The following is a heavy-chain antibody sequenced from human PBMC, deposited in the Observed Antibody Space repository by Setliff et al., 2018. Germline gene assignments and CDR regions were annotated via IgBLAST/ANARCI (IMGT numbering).Heavy chain of an antibody. CDR1: GGSISSMSYY. Sequence: SETLSLTCTVSGGSISSMSYYWGWIRQPPGRGLEWIGIISHSGSTDYNPSLKSRVTISLDKSRNQFSLHLNSVTASDTAVYYCARASYGWGSHYKIKWFDPWGQGTLVTVSS. CDR3: ARASYGWGSHYKIKWFDP. J-gene: IGHJ5*02. CDR2: ISHSGST. V-gene: IGHV4-39*07. D-gene: IGHD3-10*01.